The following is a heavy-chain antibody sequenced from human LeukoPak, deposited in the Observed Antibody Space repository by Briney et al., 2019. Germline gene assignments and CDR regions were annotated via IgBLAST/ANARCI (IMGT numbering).Heavy chain of an antibody. J-gene: IGHJ6*03. V-gene: IGHV3-23*01. CDR3: AKFSVEFYYHYMDV. Sequence: GGSLRLSCAASGFTFSSYAMSWVRQAPGKGLEWASAISGSGGSTYYADSVKGRFTISRDNSKNTLYLQMNSLRAEDTAVYYCAKFSVEFYYHYMDVWGKGTTVTVSS. D-gene: IGHD1-1*01. CDR1: GFTFSSYA. CDR2: ISGSGGST.